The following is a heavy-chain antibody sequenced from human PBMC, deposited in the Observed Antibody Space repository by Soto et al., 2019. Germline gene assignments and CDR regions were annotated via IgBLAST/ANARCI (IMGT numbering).Heavy chain of an antibody. CDR2: IIPIFGTA. CDR1: GGTFSSYA. J-gene: IGHJ6*02. CDR3: ARSRHIAAAGTDYYYGMDV. V-gene: IGHV1-69*13. Sequence: SVEVSCKXSGGTFSSYAISWVRQAPGQGLEWMGGIIPIFGTANYAQKFQGRVTITADESTSTAYMELSSLRSEDTAVYYCARSRHIAAAGTDYYYGMDVWGQGTTVTVSS. D-gene: IGHD6-13*01.